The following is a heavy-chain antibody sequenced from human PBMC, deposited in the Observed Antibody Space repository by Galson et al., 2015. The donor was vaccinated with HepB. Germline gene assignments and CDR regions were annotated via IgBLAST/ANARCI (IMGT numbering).Heavy chain of an antibody. Sequence: SVKVSCKASGYTFTSYTMNWVRQAPGQGLEWMGWISTNTGNPTYAQGFTGRFVFSLDTSVNTAYLQISSLKASDTAMYYCARPGHSSSWDDAFDIWGQGTMVTVSS. V-gene: IGHV7-4-1*02. CDR3: ARPGHSSSWDDAFDI. J-gene: IGHJ3*02. CDR2: ISTNTGNP. D-gene: IGHD6-13*01. CDR1: GYTFTSYT.